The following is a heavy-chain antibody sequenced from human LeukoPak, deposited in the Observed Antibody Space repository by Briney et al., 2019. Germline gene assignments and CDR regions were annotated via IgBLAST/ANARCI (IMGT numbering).Heavy chain of an antibody. CDR1: GGSISSGSYY. J-gene: IGHJ5*02. Sequence: SETLSLTCTVSGGSISSGSYYWRWLRQPAGKGLEWIGRIYTSGSTNYNPSLKSRVTISVDTSKNQFSLKLSSVTAADTAVYYCARGVNYDFWSGLNWFDPWGQGTLVTVSS. CDR3: ARGVNYDFWSGLNWFDP. D-gene: IGHD3-3*01. CDR2: IYTSGST. V-gene: IGHV4-61*02.